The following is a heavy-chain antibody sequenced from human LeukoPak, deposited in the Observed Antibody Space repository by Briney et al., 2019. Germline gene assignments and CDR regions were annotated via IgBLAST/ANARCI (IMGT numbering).Heavy chain of an antibody. V-gene: IGHV1-18*01. CDR3: ARVAVGYCSSTSCYGDFDY. J-gene: IGHJ4*02. CDR1: GGTFSSYA. D-gene: IGHD2-2*03. CDR2: ISAYNGNT. Sequence: ASVKVSCKASGGTFSSYAISWVRQAPGQGLEWMGWISAYNGNTNYAQKLQGRVTMTTDTSTSTAYMELRSLRSDDTAVCYCARVAVGYCSSTSCYGDFDYWGQGTLVTVSS.